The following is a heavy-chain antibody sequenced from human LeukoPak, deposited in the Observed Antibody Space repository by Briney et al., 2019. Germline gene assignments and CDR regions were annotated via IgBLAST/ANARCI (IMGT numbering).Heavy chain of an antibody. V-gene: IGHV3-23*01. CDR2: MSGSGGST. CDR3: AKCFWSGYYTGYYFDY. J-gene: IGHJ4*02. Sequence: PGGSLRLSCAASGFTFSSYAMSWVRQAPGKGLEWVSAMSGSGGSTYYADSVKGRFTISRDNSKNTLYLQMNSLRAEDTAVYYCAKCFWSGYYTGYYFDYWGQGTLVTVS. CDR1: GFTFSSYA. D-gene: IGHD3-3*01.